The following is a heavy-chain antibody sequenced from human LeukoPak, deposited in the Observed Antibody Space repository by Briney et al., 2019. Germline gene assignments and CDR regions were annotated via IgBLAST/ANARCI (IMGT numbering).Heavy chain of an antibody. V-gene: IGHV4-31*03. CDR1: GGSISSGGYY. Sequence: SQTLSLTCTVSGGSISSGGYYWSWIRQHPGKGLEWIGYIYYSGSTYYNPSLKSRVTISVDTSKNQFSLKLSSVTAADTAVYYCARKGIYRGSLDYWGQGTLVTVSS. J-gene: IGHJ4*02. CDR3: ARKGIYRGSLDY. D-gene: IGHD3-16*02. CDR2: IYYSGST.